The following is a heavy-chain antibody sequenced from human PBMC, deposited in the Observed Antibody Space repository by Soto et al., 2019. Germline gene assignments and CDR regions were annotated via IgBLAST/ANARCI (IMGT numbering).Heavy chain of an antibody. D-gene: IGHD6-6*01. V-gene: IGHV1-24*01. CDR2: FDPEDGET. CDR1: GYTLTELS. Sequence: ASVKVSCKVSGYTLTELSMHWVRQAPGKGLEWMGGFDPEDGETIYAQKFQGRVTMTEDTSTDTAYMELSSLRSEDTAVYYCATVQYSSSPWGPDYYYYMDVWGKGTTVTVSS. J-gene: IGHJ6*03. CDR3: ATVQYSSSPWGPDYYYYMDV.